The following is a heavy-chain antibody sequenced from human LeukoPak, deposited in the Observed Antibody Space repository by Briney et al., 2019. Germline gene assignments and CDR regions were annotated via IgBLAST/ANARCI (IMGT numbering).Heavy chain of an antibody. Sequence: SQTLSLTCAISGDSVSSNSAAWNWIRQSPSRGLERLGRTYYRSKWYNDYAVSVKSRITINPDTSKNQFSLQLNSVTPEDTAVYYCARVGYSYGPYYYYYMDVWGKGTTVTVSS. D-gene: IGHD5-18*01. CDR2: TYYRSKWYN. CDR3: ARVGYSYGPYYYYYMDV. CDR1: GDSVSSNSAA. J-gene: IGHJ6*03. V-gene: IGHV6-1*01.